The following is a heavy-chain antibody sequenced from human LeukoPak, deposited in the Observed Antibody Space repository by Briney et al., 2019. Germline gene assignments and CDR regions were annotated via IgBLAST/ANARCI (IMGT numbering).Heavy chain of an antibody. Sequence: AGSLTCSAAASGFTCSNYAMAWVRQAQGKGLKWGSVVRGSGSNTDYADSVKGRCTISRGNSKKALSLQTNSLRAEDTGIYYCAKLVGTGATPTDYWGQGTLVTVCS. V-gene: IGHV3-23*01. CDR2: VRGSGSNT. CDR1: GFTCSNYA. D-gene: IGHD1-1*01. CDR3: AKLVGTGATPTDY. J-gene: IGHJ4*02.